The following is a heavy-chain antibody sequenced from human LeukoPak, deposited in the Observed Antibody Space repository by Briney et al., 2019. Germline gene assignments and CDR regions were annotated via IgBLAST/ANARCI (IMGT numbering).Heavy chain of an antibody. CDR2: IYYSGST. CDR3: ARHLAYCTNGVCYRGYFDY. V-gene: IGHV4-39*01. CDR1: GGSISSSSYY. Sequence: SETLSLTCTVSGGSISSSSYYWGWIRQPPGKGLEWIGSIYYSGSTYYNPSLKSRVTISVDTSKNQFSLKLSSVTAADTAVYYCARHLAYCTNGVCYRGYFDYWGQGTLVTVSS. J-gene: IGHJ4*02. D-gene: IGHD2-8*01.